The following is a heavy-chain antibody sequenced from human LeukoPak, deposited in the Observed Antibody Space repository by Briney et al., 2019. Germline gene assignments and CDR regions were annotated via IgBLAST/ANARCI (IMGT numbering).Heavy chain of an antibody. CDR3: AKDAPYGSGSYYPFDY. CDR1: GFIFNSYG. Sequence: PGRSLRLSCAASGFIFNSYGMEWVRQAPGKGLEWVAAIWYDGNNKDYVDSVKGRFTISRDNSKNTLYLQMNSLRAEDTAVYYCAKDAPYGSGSYYPFDYWGQGTLVTVSS. CDR2: IWYDGNNK. D-gene: IGHD3-10*01. J-gene: IGHJ4*02. V-gene: IGHV3-33*06.